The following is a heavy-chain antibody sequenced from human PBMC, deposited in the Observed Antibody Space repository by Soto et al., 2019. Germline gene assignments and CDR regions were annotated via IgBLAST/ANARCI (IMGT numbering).Heavy chain of an antibody. D-gene: IGHD2-15*01. V-gene: IGHV3-23*01. J-gene: IGHJ3*02. Sequence: EVQVLESGGGLVQPGGSLRLSCEGSGFTVSSHAMTWIRQAPGKGAECVSTVTADGGTYYADSVKGRFAMSRDTSEKTLYLQMNSRGAEDTAAYYCAPHVSCSGGSCQYDAFAIRGQGTMVTVSS. CDR3: APHVSCSGGSCQYDAFAI. CDR2: VTADGGT. CDR1: GFTVSSHA.